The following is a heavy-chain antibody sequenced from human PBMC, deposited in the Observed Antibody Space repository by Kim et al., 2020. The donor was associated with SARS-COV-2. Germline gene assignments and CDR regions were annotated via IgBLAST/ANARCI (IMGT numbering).Heavy chain of an antibody. D-gene: IGHD3-22*01. CDR3: ARGPLIKYYDGSGYYYFDY. Sequence: SETLSLTCAVYGGSFSGYYWSWIRQPPGKALEWIGEITHTGRTKYNPSLQSRVTISVDTSKDQFSLQLSSVAAADTAVYYCARGPLIKYYDGSGYYYFDYWGQGTVVTVSS. J-gene: IGHJ4*02. V-gene: IGHV4-34*01. CDR2: ITHTGRT. CDR1: GGSFSGYY.